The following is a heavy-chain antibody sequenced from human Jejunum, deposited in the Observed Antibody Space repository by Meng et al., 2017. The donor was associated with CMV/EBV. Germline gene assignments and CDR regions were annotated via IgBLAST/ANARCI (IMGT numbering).Heavy chain of an antibody. CDR3: AKDSDSSSWYGDHYYGMDV. CDR1: STDA. D-gene: IGHD6-13*01. CDR2: ISDGGGT. V-gene: IGHV3-23*01. J-gene: IGHJ6*02. Sequence: STDAMSWVRQAPGKGLDWVSSISDGGGTYDADSVKGRFTSSRDNSKNTLYLQMNSLRAEDTAVYYCAKDSDSSSWYGDHYYGMDVWGQGTTVTVSS.